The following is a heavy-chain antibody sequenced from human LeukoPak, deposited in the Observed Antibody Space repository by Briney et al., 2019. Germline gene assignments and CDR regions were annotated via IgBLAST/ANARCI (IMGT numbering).Heavy chain of an antibody. CDR3: ATSGTYGDVNYYYYGMDV. J-gene: IGHJ6*02. Sequence: SETLSLTCTVSGGSISSYYWSWIRQPAGKGLEWIGRIYTSGSTNYNPSLKSRVTMSVDTSKNQFSLKLSSVTAAVTAVYYCATSGTYGDVNYYYYGMDVWGQGTTVTVSS. V-gene: IGHV4-4*07. D-gene: IGHD4-17*01. CDR1: GGSISSYY. CDR2: IYTSGST.